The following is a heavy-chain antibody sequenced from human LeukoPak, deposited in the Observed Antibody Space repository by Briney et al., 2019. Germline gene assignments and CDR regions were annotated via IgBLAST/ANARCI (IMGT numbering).Heavy chain of an antibody. J-gene: IGHJ4*02. V-gene: IGHV4-39*07. Sequence: PSETLSLTCTVSGGSISSSSYYCCWSRQPPGKGLEWIGSIYYSGSTYYNPPLKSRATISVDTSKNQFSLKLSSVTAADTAVYYCARGSITMIVVVITPPDYWSQGTLVTVSS. D-gene: IGHD3-22*01. CDR3: ARGSITMIVVVITPPDY. CDR2: IYYSGST. CDR1: GGSISSSSYY.